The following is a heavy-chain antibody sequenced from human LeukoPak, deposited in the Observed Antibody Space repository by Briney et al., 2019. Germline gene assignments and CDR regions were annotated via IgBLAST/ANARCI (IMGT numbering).Heavy chain of an antibody. CDR2: ISSSSSYI. J-gene: IGHJ4*02. CDR3: ARANSNYVPDY. CDR1: GFTFSSYS. Sequence: PGRSLRPSCAASGFTFSSYSMNWVRQAPGKGLEWVSSISSSSSYIYYADSVKGRFTISRDNAKNSLYLQMNSLRAEDTAVYYCARANSNYVPDYWGQGTLVTVSS. V-gene: IGHV3-21*01. D-gene: IGHD4-11*01.